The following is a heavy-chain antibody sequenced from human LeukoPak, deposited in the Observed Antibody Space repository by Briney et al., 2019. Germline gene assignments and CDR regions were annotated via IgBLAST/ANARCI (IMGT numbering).Heavy chain of an antibody. CDR3: XXXXAXXXXDV. V-gene: IGHV3-30*02. Sequence: FTXXXXGMXWVRQAPGXXRXGVAFIRYNGNNQYYADSVKGGFTISRDXSKKXLYMQMNSLKGDDTAVYYCXXXXAXXXXDVXGKXTXVIISS. CDR2: IRYNGNNQ. J-gene: IGHJ6*04. CDR1: FTXXXXG.